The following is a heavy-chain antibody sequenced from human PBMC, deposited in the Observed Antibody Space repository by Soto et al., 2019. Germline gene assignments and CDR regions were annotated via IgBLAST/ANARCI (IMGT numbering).Heavy chain of an antibody. V-gene: IGHV1-69*13. D-gene: IGHD3-22*01. CDR3: ARDVSYDSSGYYFNWFDP. CDR1: GGTFSSYA. CDR2: IIPIFGTA. Sequence: ASVKVSCKASGGTFSSYAISWVRQAPGQGLEWMGGIIPIFGTANYAQKFRGRVTITADESTSTAYMELSSLRSEDTAVYYCARDVSYDSSGYYFNWFDPWGQGTLVTVSS. J-gene: IGHJ5*02.